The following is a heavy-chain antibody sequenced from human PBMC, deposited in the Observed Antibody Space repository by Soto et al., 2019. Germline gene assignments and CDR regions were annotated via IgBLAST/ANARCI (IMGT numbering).Heavy chain of an antibody. CDR2: ISDDGVSK. Sequence: GSLRLSCAASGFTFSNYGMHWVRQAPGKGLEWVAVISDDGVSKYYADSVQGRFTISRDNSESAVFLQMNSLRPDDTALYFCARTYYFGSGTSYTLYYWGQGTQVTVSS. V-gene: IGHV3-30*03. D-gene: IGHD3-10*01. J-gene: IGHJ4*02. CDR3: ARTYYFGSGTSYTLYY. CDR1: GFTFSNYG.